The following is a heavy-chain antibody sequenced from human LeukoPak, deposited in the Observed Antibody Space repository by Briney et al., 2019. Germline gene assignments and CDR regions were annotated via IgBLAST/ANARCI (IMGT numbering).Heavy chain of an antibody. Sequence: ASVKVSCKVSGYTLTELSMHWVRQAPGKGLEWMGGFDPEDGETIYAQKFQGRVTMTEDTSTDTAYMGLRSLRSDDTAVYYCARDFGLGYSGYYFDYWGQGTLVTVSS. CDR2: FDPEDGET. CDR1: GYTLTELS. CDR3: ARDFGLGYSGYYFDY. D-gene: IGHD5-12*01. J-gene: IGHJ4*02. V-gene: IGHV1-24*01.